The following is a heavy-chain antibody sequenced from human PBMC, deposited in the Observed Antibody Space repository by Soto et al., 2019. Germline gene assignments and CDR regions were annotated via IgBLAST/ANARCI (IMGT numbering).Heavy chain of an antibody. CDR2: IGPYKGST. CDR1: GYSFVTYG. V-gene: IGHV1-18*04. J-gene: IGHJ4*02. CDR3: ARSIKLSWDYTTGGNDY. D-gene: IGHD1-26*01. Sequence: QLQLVQSGPEMKKPGASVRVSCKTSGYSFVTYGISWVRQAPGQGPEWVAWIGPYKGSTRYSESLKVRATLSTGTDAPSAYMELRSLGRDDTAVYYCARSIKLSWDYTTGGNDYWGQATLVSVSA.